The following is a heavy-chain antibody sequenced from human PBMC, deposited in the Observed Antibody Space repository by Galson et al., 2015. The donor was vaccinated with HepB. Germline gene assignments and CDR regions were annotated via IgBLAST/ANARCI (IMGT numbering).Heavy chain of an antibody. CDR1: GDTLSSYG. CDR3: AEMVPNGEGAFEL. Sequence: SVKVSCKASGDTLSSYGINWVRQAPGQGLEWMGGIVPAFGTTNYAQKFQGRVTITADESTRTVYMDLSRLRSEDTAVYYCAEMVPNGEGAFELWGQGTMVTV. CDR2: IVPAFGTT. V-gene: IGHV1-69*13. D-gene: IGHD2-8*01. J-gene: IGHJ3*01.